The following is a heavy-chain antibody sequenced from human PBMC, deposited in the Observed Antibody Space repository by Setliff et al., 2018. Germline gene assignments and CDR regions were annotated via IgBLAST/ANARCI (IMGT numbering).Heavy chain of an antibody. V-gene: IGHV4-39*07. CDR1: GGSISSSSYY. CDR2: IYYSGST. Sequence: DTLSLTCTVSGGSISSSSYYWGWIRQPPGKGLEWIGSIYYSGSTYYNPSLKSRVTISVDTSKNQFSLKLSSVTAADTAVYYCARVLAAAGYYYYGMEVWGQGTTVTVSS. D-gene: IGHD6-13*01. J-gene: IGHJ6*02. CDR3: ARVLAAAGYYYYGMEV.